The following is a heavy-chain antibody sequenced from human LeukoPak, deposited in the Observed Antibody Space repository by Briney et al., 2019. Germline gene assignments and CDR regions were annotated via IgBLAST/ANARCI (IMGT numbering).Heavy chain of an antibody. CDR2: INHSGST. D-gene: IGHD6-19*01. V-gene: IGHV4-34*01. CDR3: ARGALAVAVDY. CDR1: GGSFSGYY. J-gene: IGHJ4*02. Sequence: PSETLSLTCAVYGGSFSGYYWSWIRQPLGKGLEWIGDINHSGSTNYNPSLKSRVTISVDTSKNQFSLKLSAVTAADTAVYYRARGALAVAVDYWGQGTLVTVSS.